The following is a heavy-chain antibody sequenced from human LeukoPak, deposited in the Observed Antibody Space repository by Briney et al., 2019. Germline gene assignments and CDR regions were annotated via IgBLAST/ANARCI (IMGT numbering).Heavy chain of an antibody. D-gene: IGHD2-21*01. CDR3: AREANSPTARYWYFDL. CDR2: VYYSGST. J-gene: IGHJ2*01. Sequence: SETLSLTCTVSGGSVSSYYWSWMRQSPGKGLEWIGYVYYSGSTNYNPALKSRVTISLDTSENQFSLKLSSVTAADTTVYYCAREANSPTARYWYFDLWGRGTQVTVSS. CDR1: GGSVSSYY. V-gene: IGHV4-59*02.